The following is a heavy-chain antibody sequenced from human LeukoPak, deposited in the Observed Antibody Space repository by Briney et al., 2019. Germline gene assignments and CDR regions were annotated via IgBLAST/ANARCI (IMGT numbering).Heavy chain of an antibody. D-gene: IGHD3-10*01. CDR2: ISAYNGNT. CDR1: GYTFTSYG. Sequence: GASVKVSCKASGYTFTSYGISWVRQAPGQGLEWMGWISAYNGNTNYAQKLQGRVTMTTDTSTSTAYMELRSLRSDDTAVYYCARDFSHEDYGSGTGYYYGMDVWGQGTTVTVSS. CDR3: ARDFSHEDYGSGTGYYYGMDV. J-gene: IGHJ6*02. V-gene: IGHV1-18*01.